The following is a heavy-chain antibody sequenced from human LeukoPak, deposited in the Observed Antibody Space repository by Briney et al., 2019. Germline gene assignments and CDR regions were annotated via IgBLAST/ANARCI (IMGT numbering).Heavy chain of an antibody. CDR3: ARDQWLVLLYHGLGFDY. CDR1: GDSVSSNSAA. CDR2: TYYRSKWYN. J-gene: IGHJ4*02. V-gene: IGHV6-1*01. D-gene: IGHD6-19*01. Sequence: SQTLSLTCAISGDSVSSNSAAWNWIRQSPSRGLEWLGRTYYRSKWYNDYAVSVKSRITINPDTSKNQFSLQLNSVTPEDTAVYYCARDQWLVLLYHGLGFDYWGQGTLVTVSS.